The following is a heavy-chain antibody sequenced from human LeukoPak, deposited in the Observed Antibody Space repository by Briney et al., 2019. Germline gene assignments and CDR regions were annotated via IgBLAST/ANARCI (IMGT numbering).Heavy chain of an antibody. J-gene: IGHJ4*02. CDR2: MNPNSGNT. CDR3: ARAGFRIHPFY. CDR1: GYTFSNYD. D-gene: IGHD3-10*01. V-gene: IGHV1-8*01. Sequence: ASVKVSCKASGYTFSNYDINWVRQATGQGLEWMGWMNPNSGNTGYAQKFQGRFTMTRNTSISSAYMELSSLRSEDTAVYYCARAGFRIHPFYWGQGTLVTVSS.